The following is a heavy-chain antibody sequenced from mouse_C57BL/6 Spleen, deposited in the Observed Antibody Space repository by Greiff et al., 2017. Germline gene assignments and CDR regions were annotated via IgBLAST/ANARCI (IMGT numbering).Heavy chain of an antibody. Sequence: VQLQQSGAELVRPGASVTLSCKASGYTFTDYEMHWVKQTPVHGLEWIGAIDPEPGGTAYNQKFKGKAILTADKSSSTAYMELRSLTSEDSAVYYCTRPTVATMDYWGQGTSVTVSS. CDR1: GYTFTDYE. CDR2: IDPEPGGT. J-gene: IGHJ4*01. V-gene: IGHV1-15*01. D-gene: IGHD1-1*01. CDR3: TRPTVATMDY.